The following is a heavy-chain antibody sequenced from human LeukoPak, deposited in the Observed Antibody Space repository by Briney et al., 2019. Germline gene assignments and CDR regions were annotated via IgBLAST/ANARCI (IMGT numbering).Heavy chain of an antibody. D-gene: IGHD2-21*01. J-gene: IGHJ2*01. V-gene: IGHV1-18*01. CDR3: AREVIGDGVSIRYFDL. CDR1: GYTFTSYG. CDR2: ISAYNGNT. Sequence: GASVKVSCKASGYTFTSYGISWVRQAPGQGLEWMGWISAYNGNTNYAQKLQGRVTMTRDTSTSTVYMELSSLRSEDTAVYYCAREVIGDGVSIRYFDLWGRGTLVTVSS.